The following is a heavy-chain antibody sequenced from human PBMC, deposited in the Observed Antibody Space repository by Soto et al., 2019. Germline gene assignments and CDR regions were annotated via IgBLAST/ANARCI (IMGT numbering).Heavy chain of an antibody. D-gene: IGHD2-2*01. CDR2: MNPNSGNT. J-gene: IGHJ3*02. Sequence: GASVRVSCKASGYTFTSYDINWVRQATGQGLEWMGWMNPNSGNTGYAQKFQGRVTMTRNTSISTAYMELSSLRSEDTAVYYCASSRGRYPYCSSTSCPPDAFDIWGQGTMVTVSS. CDR3: ASSRGRYPYCSSTSCPPDAFDI. V-gene: IGHV1-8*01. CDR1: GYTFTSYD.